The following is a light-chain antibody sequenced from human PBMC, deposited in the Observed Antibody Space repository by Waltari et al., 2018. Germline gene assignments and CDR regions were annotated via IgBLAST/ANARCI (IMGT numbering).Light chain of an antibody. CDR3: QQYSSWPQT. Sequence: DIQMTQSPSTLSASVGDRVTITCRASQSISSWLAWYQQKPGKAPKLLIYKASSLESGVPSRFSGGGSGTDFTLTISSLQPDDFATYCCQQYSSWPQTFGQGTRLEIK. CDR2: KAS. CDR1: QSISSW. V-gene: IGKV1-5*03. J-gene: IGKJ5*01.